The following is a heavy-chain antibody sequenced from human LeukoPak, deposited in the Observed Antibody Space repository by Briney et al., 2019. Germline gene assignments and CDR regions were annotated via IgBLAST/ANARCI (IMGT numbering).Heavy chain of an antibody. CDR1: GFSFGDYS. CDR3: ASREGYYYDSSGIALGI. Sequence: GGSLRLSCAASGFSFGDYSMTWVRQAPGKGLEWVSYIRSDSSAIYYADSVKGRFTISRDNAKKSLYLQMNSLRDEDTAVYYCASREGYYYDSSGIALGIWGQGTLVTVSS. D-gene: IGHD3-22*01. V-gene: IGHV3-48*02. CDR2: IRSDSSAI. J-gene: IGHJ4*02.